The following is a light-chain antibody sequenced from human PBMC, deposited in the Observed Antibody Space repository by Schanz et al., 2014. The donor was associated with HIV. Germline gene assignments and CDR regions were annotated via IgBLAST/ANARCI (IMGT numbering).Light chain of an antibody. CDR2: EVS. J-gene: IGLJ3*02. CDR3: SSYVGNNNLRV. Sequence: QSALTQPRSVSGSPGQSVAISCTGTSSDVGGYNYVSWYHQKPGKAPKLVIYEVSKRPSGVPDRFSGSKSGSTASLTVSGLQAEDEGDYYCSSYVGNNNLRVFGGGTKLTVL. CDR1: SSDVGGYNY. V-gene: IGLV2-8*01.